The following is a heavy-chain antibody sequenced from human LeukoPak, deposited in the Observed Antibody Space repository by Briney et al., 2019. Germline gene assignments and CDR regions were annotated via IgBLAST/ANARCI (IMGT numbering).Heavy chain of an antibody. J-gene: IGHJ6*04. V-gene: IGHV4-34*01. D-gene: IGHD3-9*01. CDR3: ARGDDAGFDWSLSGRDYGMDV. CDR2: INHSGST. Sequence: SETLSLTCAVYGGSFSGYYWSWIRQPPGKGLEWIGEINHSGSTNYNPSLKSRVTIPVHTSKNQFSLKLSSVTAADTAVYYCARGDDAGFDWSLSGRDYGMDVWGKGTTVTVSS. CDR1: GGSFSGYY.